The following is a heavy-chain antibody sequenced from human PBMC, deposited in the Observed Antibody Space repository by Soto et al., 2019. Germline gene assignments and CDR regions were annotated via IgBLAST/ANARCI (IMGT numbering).Heavy chain of an antibody. CDR1: GITYSYSG. J-gene: IGHJ3*02. D-gene: IGHD6-13*01. V-gene: IGHV3-33*05. CDR3: ARDPTAVAFDI. CDR2: IQYDGNQI. Sequence: SLRLSCAASGITYSYSGMHWVRQAPGKGLEWVAFIQYDGNQIYYTDSVKGRFIISRDNSKNTLYLQMNSLRAEDTAVYYCARDPTAVAFDIWGQGTMVTVSS.